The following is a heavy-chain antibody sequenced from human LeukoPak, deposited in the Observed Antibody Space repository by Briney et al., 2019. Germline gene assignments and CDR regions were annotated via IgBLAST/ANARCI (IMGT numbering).Heavy chain of an antibody. Sequence: GASVKVSCKASGYTFTSYGISWVRQAPGQGLEWMGWISAYNGNTNYAQKLQGRVTMTRNTSISTAYMELSSLRSEDTAVYYCARGRSPGGDRRRSNWFDPWGQGTLVTVSS. CDR2: ISAYNGNT. V-gene: IGHV1-18*01. CDR1: GYTFTSYG. CDR3: ARGRSPGGDRRRSNWFDP. D-gene: IGHD4-17*01. J-gene: IGHJ5*02.